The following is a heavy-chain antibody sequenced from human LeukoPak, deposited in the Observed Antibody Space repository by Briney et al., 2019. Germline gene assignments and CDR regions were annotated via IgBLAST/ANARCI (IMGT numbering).Heavy chain of an antibody. CDR1: GFTFSSYG. CDR3: AKILDGYNEDY. V-gene: IGHV3-30*18. J-gene: IGHJ4*02. D-gene: IGHD5-24*01. CDR2: ISYDGSNK. Sequence: GRSLRLSCAASGFTFSSYGMHWVRQAPGKGLEWVAVISYDGSNKYYADSVKGRFTISRDNSKNTLYLQMNSLRAEDTAVYYCAKILDGYNEDYWGQGTLVTASS.